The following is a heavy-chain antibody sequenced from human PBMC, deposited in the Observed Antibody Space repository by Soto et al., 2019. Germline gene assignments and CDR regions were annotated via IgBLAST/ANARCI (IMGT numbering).Heavy chain of an antibody. Sequence: SENLSLTCTVSGGSISSSPYYWGWIRQPPGKGLEWIGSIYYSGKTYYNPSLKSRVTISVDTSKNQFSLKLTSVTAADTAVFFCARAGQELAYDNYFDYWSPGTLVTVSS. CDR1: GGSISSSPYY. CDR3: ARAGQELAYDNYFDY. D-gene: IGHD1-26*01. J-gene: IGHJ4*02. V-gene: IGHV4-39*01. CDR2: IYYSGKT.